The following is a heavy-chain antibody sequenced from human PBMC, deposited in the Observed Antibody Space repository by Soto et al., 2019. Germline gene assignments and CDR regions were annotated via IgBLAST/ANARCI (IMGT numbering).Heavy chain of an antibody. CDR3: AREALAASDAFDV. D-gene: IGHD2-15*01. CDR2: IYYNGNP. V-gene: IGHV4-31*03. J-gene: IGHJ3*01. Sequence: QVQLQESGPGLVKPSQTLSLTCSVSGGSINRGGYYWSWIRQHPGKGLEWIGYIYYNGNPYYNPSLKCRVNISIDTSRNQFSLKLTSVTAADTAVYYCAREALAASDAFDVWGQGTMVTVSS. CDR1: GGSINRGGYY.